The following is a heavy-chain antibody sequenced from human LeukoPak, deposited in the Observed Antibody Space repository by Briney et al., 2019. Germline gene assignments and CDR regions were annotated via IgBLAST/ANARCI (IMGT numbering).Heavy chain of an antibody. D-gene: IGHD2-15*01. CDR2: ITNDGSST. CDR3: AKTPGDCTGGTCYSFDY. Sequence: QPGGSLRLSCAASGLTFSSHWMHWVRQAPGKGLVWVSRITNDGSSTTYADSVKGRFTISRDNAKNMLYLQMNSLRAEDTAVYYCAKTPGDCTGGTCYSFDYWGQGSLVTVSS. J-gene: IGHJ4*02. CDR1: GLTFSSHW. V-gene: IGHV3-74*01.